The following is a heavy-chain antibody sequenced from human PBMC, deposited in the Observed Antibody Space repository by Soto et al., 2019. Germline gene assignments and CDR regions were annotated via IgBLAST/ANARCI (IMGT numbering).Heavy chain of an antibody. CDR2: IIPIFGTA. CDR3: ARDQNADIVVVPAAPYYYGMDV. CDR1: GGTFSSYA. J-gene: IGHJ6*02. V-gene: IGHV1-69*13. Sequence: SVKVSCKASGGTFSSYAISRVRQAPGQGLEWMGGIIPIFGTANYAQKFQGRVTITADESTSTAYMELSSLRSEDTAVYYCARDQNADIVVVPAAPYYYGMDVWGQGTTVTVSS. D-gene: IGHD2-2*01.